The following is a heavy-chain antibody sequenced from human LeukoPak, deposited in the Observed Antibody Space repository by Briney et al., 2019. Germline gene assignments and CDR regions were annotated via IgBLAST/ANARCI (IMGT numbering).Heavy chain of an antibody. Sequence: PSETLSLTCSVSGYFISSGYYWGWIRQPPGKGLEWIGSIYHDGGTYYSPSLRSRVTISVDTSKNQFSLRLTSVNAADTAVYYCARVGGWGDDYEIVTTYKLDRDHNWFDSWGQGILVTVSS. CDR2: IYHDGGT. D-gene: IGHD3-9*01. CDR3: ARVGGWGDDYEIVTTYKLDRDHNWFDS. V-gene: IGHV4-38-2*02. CDR1: GYFISSGYY. J-gene: IGHJ5*01.